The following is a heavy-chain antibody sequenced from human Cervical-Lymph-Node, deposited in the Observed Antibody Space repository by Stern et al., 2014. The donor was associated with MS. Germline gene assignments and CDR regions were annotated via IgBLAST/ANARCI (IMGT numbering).Heavy chain of an antibody. CDR1: GFTFSSYG. Sequence: VQLVESGGGVVQPGRSLRLTCTVSGFTFSSYGMHWVRQAPGKGLEWVSVISYDGRDTYNAESVKGRFTISRDNTKNTLYLEMRRLRREDTAVYYCGKRGITEVRGVRLGDYWGPGTLVIFSS. CDR3: GKRGITEVRGVRLGDY. J-gene: IGHJ4*02. CDR2: ISYDGRDT. D-gene: IGHD3-10*01. V-gene: IGHV3-30*18.